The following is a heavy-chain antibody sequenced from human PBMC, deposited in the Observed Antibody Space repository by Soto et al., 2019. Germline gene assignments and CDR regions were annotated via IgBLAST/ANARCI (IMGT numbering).Heavy chain of an antibody. CDR1: GFTFSDYA. V-gene: IGHV3-23*01. CDR3: ATDAGDVRDWDSRGGSCSPDGREG. D-gene: IGHD2-15*01. J-gene: IGHJ6*04. Sequence: PGGSLRLSCVASGFTFSDYAMSWVRQAPGKGLEWVSTITVCVAYTYSADSVEGRFTISRDNSKNTLYLQMKSLRAEDMAVYYCATDAGDVRDWDSRGGSCSPDGREGLGKQTRV. CDR2: ITVCVAYT.